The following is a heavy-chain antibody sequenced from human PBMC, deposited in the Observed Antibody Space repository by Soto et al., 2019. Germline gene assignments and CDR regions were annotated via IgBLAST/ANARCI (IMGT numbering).Heavy chain of an antibody. J-gene: IGHJ4*01. CDR2: IHYSGST. CDR1: GGSISNGGYY. D-gene: IGHD3-10*01. CDR3: ARVRGSGSYAAYYFDS. Sequence: SETLSLTXTVSGGSISNGGYYWNWVRQHPGKGLEWIGYIHYSGSTWYNPSLESRVTISVDTSKDQFPLKLRSVTAADTAVYYCARVRGSGSYAAYYFDSWGQGTLVTVSS. V-gene: IGHV4-31*02.